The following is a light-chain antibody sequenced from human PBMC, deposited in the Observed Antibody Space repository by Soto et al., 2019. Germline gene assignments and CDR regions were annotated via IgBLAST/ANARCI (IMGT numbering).Light chain of an antibody. J-gene: IGKJ4*01. V-gene: IGKV3-20*01. Sequence: EIVMTQSPATLSLSPGERATLSCRASQSISNDLAWYQQKPGQAPRLLIYDASSRATGIPDRFSGGGSGTDFTLTISRLEPEYFAVYYCQQFSSYPLTFGGGTKVDIK. CDR2: DAS. CDR3: QQFSSYPLT. CDR1: QSISND.